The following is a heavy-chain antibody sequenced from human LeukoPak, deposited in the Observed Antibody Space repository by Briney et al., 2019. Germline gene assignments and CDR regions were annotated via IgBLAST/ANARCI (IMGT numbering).Heavy chain of an antibody. V-gene: IGHV3-23*01. D-gene: IGHD4-23*01. CDR1: GFTFGSYA. CDR3: AKDGAKHGGTTYFFDY. J-gene: IGHJ4*02. CDR2: ISGSGGST. Sequence: GGSLRLSCAASGFTFGSYAMSWVRQAPGKGLEWVSGISGSGGSTYYGDSVKGRFTISRDNLKNTLYLQMSSLRVEDTAIYYCAKDGAKHGGTTYFFDYWGQGTLATVSS.